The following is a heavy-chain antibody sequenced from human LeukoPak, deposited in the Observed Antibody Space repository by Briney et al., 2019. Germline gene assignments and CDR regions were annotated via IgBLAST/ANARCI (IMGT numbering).Heavy chain of an antibody. CDR1: GGTFSSYA. V-gene: IGHV1-69*04. J-gene: IGHJ4*02. Sequence: SVKVSCKASGGTFSSYAISWVRQAPGQGLEWMGRIIPILGIANYAQKFQGRVTITADKSTSTAYMELSSLRVEDTAVYYCAKQSYARSLGEGGPGTLVSVSS. D-gene: IGHD2-8*01. CDR3: AKQSYARSLGE. CDR2: IIPILGIA.